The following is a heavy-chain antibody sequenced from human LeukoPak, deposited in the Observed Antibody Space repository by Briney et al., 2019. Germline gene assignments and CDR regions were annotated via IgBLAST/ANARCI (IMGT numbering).Heavy chain of an antibody. V-gene: IGHV3-21*01. Sequence: PGGSLRLSCAASGFTFSSYSMKCVRQAPGKGLEWVSSISSSSSYIYYADSVKGRFTISRDNAKNSLYLQVNSLRAEDTAVYYCARDYYGSGSYYYYYYGMDVWGQGTTVTVSS. CDR2: ISSSSSYI. CDR1: GFTFSSYS. CDR3: ARDYYGSGSYYYYYYGMDV. J-gene: IGHJ6*02. D-gene: IGHD3-10*01.